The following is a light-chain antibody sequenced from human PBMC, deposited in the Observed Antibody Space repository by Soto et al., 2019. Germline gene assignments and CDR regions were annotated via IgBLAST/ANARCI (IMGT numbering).Light chain of an antibody. CDR3: ASWDDSLNGPV. CDR2: YDD. Sequence: QSVLTQPPSVSEAPRQRVTISCSGSISNIGNNPVNWYQQFPGTAPKLLIYYDDMLYSGVSDRFSGSKSGTSASLAISGLQSEDEADYYCASWDDSLNGPVVGGGTKLTVL. J-gene: IGLJ2*01. CDR1: ISNIGNNP. V-gene: IGLV1-36*01.